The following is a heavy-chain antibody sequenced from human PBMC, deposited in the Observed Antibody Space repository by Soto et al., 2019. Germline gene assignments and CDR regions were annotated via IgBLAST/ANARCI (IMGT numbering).Heavy chain of an antibody. D-gene: IGHD6-19*01. Sequence: EVQLVESGGGLVQPGRSLRLSCAASGFPFDAYAMHWVRQAPGKGLEWVSGISWNSGSIGYADSVKGRFTISRDNAKNALYLQMNSLRAEYTALYYCAKALSSGSTDFDYWGQGTLVTVSS. J-gene: IGHJ4*02. CDR3: AKALSSGSTDFDY. V-gene: IGHV3-9*01. CDR1: GFPFDAYA. CDR2: ISWNSGSI.